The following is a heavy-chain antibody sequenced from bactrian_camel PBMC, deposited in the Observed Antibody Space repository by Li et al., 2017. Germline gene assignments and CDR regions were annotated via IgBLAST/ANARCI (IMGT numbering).Heavy chain of an antibody. CDR3: AADLGGFRRCTGATPSEYHC. J-gene: IGHJ4*01. V-gene: IGHV3S29*01. D-gene: IGHD4*01. Sequence: QVQLVESGGGSVQAGGSLRLSCTASPDVYASSDYMGWFRQAPGKEREGVATIYTRAGHTVYAADVKGRFTISQDNAKNTLYLLMNNLRPTDTAMYYCAADLGGFRRCTGATPSEYHCWGQGTQVTVS. CDR1: PDVYASSDY. CDR2: IYTRAGHT.